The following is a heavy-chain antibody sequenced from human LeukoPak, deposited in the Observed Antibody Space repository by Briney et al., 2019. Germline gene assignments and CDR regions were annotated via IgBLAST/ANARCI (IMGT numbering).Heavy chain of an antibody. Sequence: PGGSLRLSCAASGFNFSSYWMSWVRQAPGKGLEWVANIKQDGSEKYYVDSVKGRFTISRDNAKNSLYLQMNSLRAEDTAVYYCRGIQLWARTNAFDIWGQGTMVTVSS. CDR3: RGIQLWARTNAFDI. CDR1: GFNFSSYW. J-gene: IGHJ3*02. D-gene: IGHD5-18*01. V-gene: IGHV3-7*01. CDR2: IKQDGSEK.